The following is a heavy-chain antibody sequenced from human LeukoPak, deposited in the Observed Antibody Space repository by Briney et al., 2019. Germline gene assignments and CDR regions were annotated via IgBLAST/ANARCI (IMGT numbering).Heavy chain of an antibody. D-gene: IGHD3-3*01. Sequence: GGSLRLSCAASGFTFSSYAMHWVRQAPGKGLEWVAVISYDGSNKYYAGSVKGRFTISRDNSKNTLYLQMNSLRAEDTAVYYCARDYNDFWSGYYFSAPNYYGMDVWGQGTTVTVSS. CDR3: ARDYNDFWSGYYFSAPNYYGMDV. V-gene: IGHV3-30-3*01. J-gene: IGHJ6*02. CDR1: GFTFSSYA. CDR2: ISYDGSNK.